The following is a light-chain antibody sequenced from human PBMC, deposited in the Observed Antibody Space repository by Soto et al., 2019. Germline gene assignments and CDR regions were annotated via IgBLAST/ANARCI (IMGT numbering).Light chain of an antibody. Sequence: IQMTQSPYSLSASVRDRVTITCRASQTISSYLNWYQQKPGEAPKLLIYTASSLESGVPSRFSGSGSGTDFTPTISSLEAEDFATYYCQQTYATWTFGQGTKVDI. V-gene: IGKV1-39*01. CDR1: QTISSY. CDR3: QQTYATWT. CDR2: TAS. J-gene: IGKJ1*01.